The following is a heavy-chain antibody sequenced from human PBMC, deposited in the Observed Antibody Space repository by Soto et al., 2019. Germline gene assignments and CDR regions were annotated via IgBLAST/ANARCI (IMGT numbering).Heavy chain of an antibody. D-gene: IGHD1-26*01. CDR1: GFSFVNYA. J-gene: IGHJ4*02. CDR2: ISSSSTI. Sequence: PGGSLRLSCAASGFSFVNYAMNWVRQAPGKGLEWVSYISSSSTIYYADSVKGRFTISRDNAKNSLYLQVNSLRDEDTALYYCAREAAGGAATFDYWGQGTLVTVSS. CDR3: AREAAGGAATFDY. V-gene: IGHV3-48*02.